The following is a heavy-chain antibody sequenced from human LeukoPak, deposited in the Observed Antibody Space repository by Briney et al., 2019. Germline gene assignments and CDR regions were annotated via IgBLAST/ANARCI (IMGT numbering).Heavy chain of an antibody. CDR1: GDSVSSNSAT. D-gene: IGHD3-22*01. CDR2: TYYRSKWYN. CDR3: ATPDSSGYYYLY. Sequence: SQTLSLTCAISGDSVSSNSATRNWIRQSPSRGLEWLGRTYYRSKWYNDYGISVKSRITINPDTSKNQFSLKLSSVTAADTAVYYCATPDSSGYYYLYWGQGTLVTVSS. J-gene: IGHJ4*02. V-gene: IGHV6-1*01.